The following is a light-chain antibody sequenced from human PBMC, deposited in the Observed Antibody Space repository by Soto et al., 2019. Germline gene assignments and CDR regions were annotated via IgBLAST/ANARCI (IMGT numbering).Light chain of an antibody. CDR3: QQYNNWPPLT. CDR2: GAS. Sequence: IVMTQSPATLSVSPGERATLSCSASQSVTSNLAWYQQKPGQAPRLLIYGASTRATGIPARFSGSGSATEFTLTLSSLLSEDFAVYYCQQYNNWPPLTFGGGTKVEIK. V-gene: IGKV3-15*01. CDR1: QSVTSN. J-gene: IGKJ4*01.